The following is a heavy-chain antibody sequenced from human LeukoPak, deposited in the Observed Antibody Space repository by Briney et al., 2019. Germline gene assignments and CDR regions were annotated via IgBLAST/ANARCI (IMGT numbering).Heavy chain of an antibody. V-gene: IGHV3-13*01. Sequence: PGGSLRLSCAASGFTFSNYDMHWVRQATGKGLEWVSAIGTAGDTFYPGSVKGRFTISRENAKNSLYLQMNNMRAGDTAVYYCARGPRYYFDSWGQGTLSPSPQ. CDR2: IGTAGDT. CDR3: ARGPRYYFDS. J-gene: IGHJ4*02. CDR1: GFTFSNYD.